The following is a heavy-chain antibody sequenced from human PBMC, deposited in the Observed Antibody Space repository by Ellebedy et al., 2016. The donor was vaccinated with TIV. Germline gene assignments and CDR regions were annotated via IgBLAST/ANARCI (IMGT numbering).Heavy chain of an antibody. J-gene: IGHJ4*02. V-gene: IGHV3-7*01. CDR1: GFTFSTPW. Sequence: GGSLRLXXTASGFTFSTPWMSWVRQAPGKGLEWVAHIKEDGSQKYYVDSVKVRFTISRDNAKNSLYLQMDSLRVEDTAVYYCVRFVNLGDWGLGTLVTVSS. CDR3: VRFVNLGD. CDR2: IKEDGSQK.